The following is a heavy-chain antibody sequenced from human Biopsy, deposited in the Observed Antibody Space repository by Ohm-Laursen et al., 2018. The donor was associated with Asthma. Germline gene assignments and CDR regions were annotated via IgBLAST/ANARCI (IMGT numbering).Heavy chain of an antibody. CDR1: GYSLTDLS. CDR2: HDHEEGGT. CDR3: ASDFPKDYVRYNFQF. Sequence: ASVSASRQLSGYSLTDLSMHWVRQAPGQGLEWMGGHDHEEGGTVNARRFQGRVTMTEDTSTDTAYMELSSLSSDDTAVYYCASDFPKDYVRYNFQFWGQGTLVTVSS. J-gene: IGHJ4*02. D-gene: IGHD4-17*01. V-gene: IGHV1-24*01.